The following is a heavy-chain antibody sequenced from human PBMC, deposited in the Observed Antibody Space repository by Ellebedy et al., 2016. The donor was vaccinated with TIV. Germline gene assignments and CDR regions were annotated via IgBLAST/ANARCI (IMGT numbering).Heavy chain of an antibody. CDR3: ARGRGDLPFDY. J-gene: IGHJ4*02. D-gene: IGHD2-21*02. CDR1: GFTFSSFS. Sequence: GESLKISCAASGFTFSSFSMNWVRPAPGKGLQLVSCISSSCTYIYYAGSLTGRFTIASDSAKNALYLQMNSLSAEDTAVYYCARGRGDLPFDYWGQGTLVTVSS. V-gene: IGHV3-21*01. CDR2: ISSSCTYI.